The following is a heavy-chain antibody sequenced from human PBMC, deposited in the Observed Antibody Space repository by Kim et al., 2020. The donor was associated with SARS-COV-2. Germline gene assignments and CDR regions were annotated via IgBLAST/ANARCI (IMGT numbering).Heavy chain of an antibody. CDR1: GFTFSSFW. CDR3: VKVMPSY. D-gene: IGHD2-2*01. J-gene: IGHJ4*02. Sequence: GGSLRLSCAASGFTFSSFWIHWVRQAPGKGLVWVSNIENDGRTTTYADSVKGRFTITRDNAKNTVYLQMNSLRVDDTAVYYCVKVMPSYWDQGALVTVS. V-gene: IGHV3-74*01. CDR2: IENDGRTT.